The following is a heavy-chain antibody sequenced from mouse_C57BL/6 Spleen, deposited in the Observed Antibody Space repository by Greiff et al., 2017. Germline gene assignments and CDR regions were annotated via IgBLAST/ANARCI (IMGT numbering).Heavy chain of an antibody. J-gene: IGHJ2*01. D-gene: IGHD2-1*01. V-gene: IGHV1-64*01. CDR1: GYTFTSYW. CDR3: ARLDIGGNDY. Sequence: QVQLQQPGAELVKPGASVKLSCKASGYTFTSYWMHWVKQRPGQGLEWIGMIHPNSGSTNYNEKFKSKATLTVDKSSSTAYMQLSSLTSKDSAVYYCARLDIGGNDYWGQGTTLTVSS. CDR2: IHPNSGST.